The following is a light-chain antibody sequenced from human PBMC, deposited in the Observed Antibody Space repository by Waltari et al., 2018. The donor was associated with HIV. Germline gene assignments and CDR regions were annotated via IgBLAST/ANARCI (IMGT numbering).Light chain of an antibody. CDR3: SSWDISSSAWV. CDR1: SHNVGERV. Sequence: QAGLTQPPSVSKGLRQNVMLPCTAYSHNVGERVADWLQHHHGHPPQLLSYRNHRRPSGISGEKSSSRSGNTASFTITGLQPDDEADYYCSSWDISSSAWVFGGGTKLIVL. CDR2: RNH. J-gene: IGLJ3*02. V-gene: IGLV10-54*01.